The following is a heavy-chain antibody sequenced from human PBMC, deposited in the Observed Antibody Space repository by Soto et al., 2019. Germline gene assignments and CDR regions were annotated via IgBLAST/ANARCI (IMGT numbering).Heavy chain of an antibody. V-gene: IGHV3-23*01. J-gene: IGHJ4*02. D-gene: IGHD3-3*01. CDR1: GFTFSSYA. CDR2: ISGSGGST. Sequence: GGSLRLSCAASGFTFSSYAMGWVRQAPGEGLEWASGISGSGGSTYYADSVKGRFTISRDNSKNTLYLQMNSLRAEDTAVYYCAKEKGSGVTIGAYIFDYWGQGTLVTVSS. CDR3: AKEKGSGVTIGAYIFDY.